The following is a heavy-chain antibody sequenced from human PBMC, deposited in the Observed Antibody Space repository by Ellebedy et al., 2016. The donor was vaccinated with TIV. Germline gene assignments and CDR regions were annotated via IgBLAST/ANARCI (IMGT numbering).Heavy chain of an antibody. Sequence: GESLKISCAASGFTFHDYGMSWVRQAPGKGLEWVSSINWDGSTTGYADSVKGRFIISRDNGKNSLYVQMNSLGAEDTALYYCARATSRGYEPSDYWGQGTLVTVSS. CDR2: INWDGSTT. V-gene: IGHV3-20*04. J-gene: IGHJ4*02. CDR1: GFTFHDYG. CDR3: ARATSRGYEPSDY. D-gene: IGHD5-12*01.